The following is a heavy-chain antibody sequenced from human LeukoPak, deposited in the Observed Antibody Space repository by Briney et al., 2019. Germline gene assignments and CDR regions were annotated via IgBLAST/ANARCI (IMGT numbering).Heavy chain of an antibody. D-gene: IGHD3-3*01. V-gene: IGHV4-34*01. CDR3: ASYDFWSRFNFDY. J-gene: IGHJ4*02. CDR2: INHSGST. Sequence: SETLSLTCAVYGGSFSGYYWSWIRQPPGKGLEWIGEINHSGSTNYNPSLKSRVTISVDTSKNQFSLKLSSVTAADTAVYYCASYDFWSRFNFDYWGQGTLVTVSS. CDR1: GGSFSGYY.